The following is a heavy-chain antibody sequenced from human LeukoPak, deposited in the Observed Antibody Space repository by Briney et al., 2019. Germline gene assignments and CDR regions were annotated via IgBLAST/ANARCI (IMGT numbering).Heavy chain of an antibody. Sequence: SETLSLTCAVYGGSFSGYYWSWIRRPAGKGLEWSGEFDHSVSTNYTPSLKSRVTISVDTSKNQFSLKLSPVTAADTAVYYCARGILGYCSGGSCYSFPHWGQGTLVTVSS. D-gene: IGHD2-15*01. V-gene: IGHV4-34*01. CDR1: GGSFSGYY. CDR3: ARGILGYCSGGSCYSFPH. J-gene: IGHJ1*01. CDR2: FDHSVST.